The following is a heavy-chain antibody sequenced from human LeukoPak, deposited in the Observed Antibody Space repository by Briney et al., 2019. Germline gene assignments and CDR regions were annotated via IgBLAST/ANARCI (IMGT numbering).Heavy chain of an antibody. J-gene: IGHJ4*02. CDR1: GFTFSSYS. CDR2: ISSSSSYI. D-gene: IGHD2-21*02. CDR3: ARGLAYCGGDCYYYFDY. Sequence: GGSLRLSCAASGFTFSSYSMNWVRQAPGKGLEWVSSISSSSSYIYHADSVKGRFTISRDNAKNTLYLQMNSLRAEDTAVYYCARGLAYCGGDCYYYFDYWGQGTLVTVSS. V-gene: IGHV3-21*01.